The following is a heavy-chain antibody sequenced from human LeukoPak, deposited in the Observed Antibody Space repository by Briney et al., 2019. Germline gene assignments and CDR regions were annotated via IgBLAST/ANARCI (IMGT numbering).Heavy chain of an antibody. Sequence: SETLSLTCTVSGGSISSYYWSWIRQPPGKGLEWIGYIYYSGNTNYNPSLKSRVTISVDTSKNQFSLKLSSVTAADTAVYYCARFCSGGSCYSLVENWFDPWGQGTLVTVSS. CDR2: IYYSGNT. CDR1: GGSISSYY. D-gene: IGHD2-15*01. CDR3: ARFCSGGSCYSLVENWFDP. J-gene: IGHJ5*02. V-gene: IGHV4-59*01.